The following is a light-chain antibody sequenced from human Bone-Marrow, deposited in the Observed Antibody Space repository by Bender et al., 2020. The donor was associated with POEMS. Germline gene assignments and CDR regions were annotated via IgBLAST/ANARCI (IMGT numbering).Light chain of an antibody. Sequence: QSALTQPASVSGSPGQSITISCTGTSNDVGTYNYVSWYQHYPGKAPKLMIHEVSKWPSGVSNRFSGSKSGNTATLTISGLQAEDEADNYCCSYAGSRTSVFGTGTKVTVL. CDR1: SNDVGTYNY. V-gene: IGLV2-23*02. CDR2: EVS. J-gene: IGLJ1*01. CDR3: CSYAGSRTSV.